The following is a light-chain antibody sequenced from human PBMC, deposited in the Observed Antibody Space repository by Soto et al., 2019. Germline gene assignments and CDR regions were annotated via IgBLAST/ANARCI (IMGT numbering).Light chain of an antibody. Sequence: EIVLTQSPGTLSLSPGERATLSCRASQSVSNNYLAWYQQKPGQPPRLLIYDASNRATAIPARFSGSGSGTDFTLTISSLEPEDFAVYYCQQRSTWPLTFGGGTKVDIK. CDR2: DAS. CDR1: QSVSNNY. V-gene: IGKV3-11*01. J-gene: IGKJ4*01. CDR3: QQRSTWPLT.